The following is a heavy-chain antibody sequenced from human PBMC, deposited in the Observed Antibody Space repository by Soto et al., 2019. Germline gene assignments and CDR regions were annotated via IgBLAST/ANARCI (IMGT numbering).Heavy chain of an antibody. J-gene: IGHJ6*02. Sequence: EASVKVSCKASGYTFSSYDINWVRQATGQGLEWMGWMNPNSGNTGYAQKFQGRVTMTRNTSISTAYMELSSLRSEDTAVYYCAREGVAAYYYYGMDVWGQGTPVTVSS. V-gene: IGHV1-8*01. CDR2: MNPNSGNT. CDR1: GYTFSSYD. CDR3: AREGVAAYYYYGMDV. D-gene: IGHD5-12*01.